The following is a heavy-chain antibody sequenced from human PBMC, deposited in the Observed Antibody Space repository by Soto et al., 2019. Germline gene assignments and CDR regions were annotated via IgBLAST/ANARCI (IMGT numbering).Heavy chain of an antibody. CDR2: INHSGST. CDR3: ARGNWEQYYYYYYYMDV. D-gene: IGHD7-27*01. CDR1: GGSFSGYY. Sequence: SETLSLTCAVYGGSFSGYYWSWIRQPPGKGLEWIGEINHSGSTNYNPSLKSRVTISVDTSKNQFSLKLSSVTAADTAVYYCARGNWEQYYYYYYYMDVWGKGTTVTVSS. V-gene: IGHV4-34*01. J-gene: IGHJ6*03.